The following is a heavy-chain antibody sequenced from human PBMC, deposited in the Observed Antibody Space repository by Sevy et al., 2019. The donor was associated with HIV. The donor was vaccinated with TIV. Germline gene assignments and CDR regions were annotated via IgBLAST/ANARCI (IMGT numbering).Heavy chain of an antibody. CDR2: IKQDGSEK. D-gene: IGHD2-8*01. Sequence: GGSLRLSCAASGFTFSSYWMSWVRQAPGKGLEWVANIKQDGSEKYYVDSVKGRFTISRDNAKNSLYLQMNGLRAEDTAVYYCARGTRCTNGVCYDYYYYGMDVWGQGTTVTVSS. CDR1: GFTFSSYW. J-gene: IGHJ6*02. V-gene: IGHV3-7*01. CDR3: ARGTRCTNGVCYDYYYYGMDV.